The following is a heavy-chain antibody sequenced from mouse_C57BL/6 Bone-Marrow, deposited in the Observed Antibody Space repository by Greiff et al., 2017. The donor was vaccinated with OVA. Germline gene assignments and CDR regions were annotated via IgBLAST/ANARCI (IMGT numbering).Heavy chain of an antibody. V-gene: IGHV1-50*01. CDR2: FDPSDSYT. J-gene: IGHJ1*03. CDR1: GYTFTSYW. Sequence: LQESGAELVKPGASVKLSCKASGYTFTSYWMQWVKQRPGQGLEWIGEFDPSDSYTNYNQKFKGKATLTVDTSSSTAYLQLSSLPSEDSAVYYCARDGVYYYGSSFDWYFDVWGTGTTVTVSS. CDR3: ARDGVYYYGSSFDWYFDV. D-gene: IGHD1-1*01.